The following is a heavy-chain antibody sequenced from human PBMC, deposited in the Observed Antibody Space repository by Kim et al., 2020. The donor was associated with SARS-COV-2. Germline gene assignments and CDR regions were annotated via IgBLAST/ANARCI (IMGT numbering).Heavy chain of an antibody. J-gene: IGHJ4*02. CDR3: ARGHFYFDY. V-gene: IGHV4-39*07. D-gene: IGHD3-3*02. Sequence: YADPPLQRRVTISVDTSKDQFSLTLSSVTAADTAVYYCARGHFYFDYWGQGTLVTVSS.